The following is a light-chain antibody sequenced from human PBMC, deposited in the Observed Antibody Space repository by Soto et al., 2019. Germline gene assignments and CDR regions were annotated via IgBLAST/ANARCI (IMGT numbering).Light chain of an antibody. CDR2: AAS. CDR3: QLSFSTPRT. V-gene: IGKV1-39*01. Sequence: DIQMTQSPSSLSASIGDRVTITCRASQTISDFLNWYQHKPGKAPKLLIYAASSLHGGGPSRFSGSGSVTNFTLTISGLLPEDFATYFCQLSFSTPRTFGQGTKVEIK. CDR1: QTISDF. J-gene: IGKJ1*01.